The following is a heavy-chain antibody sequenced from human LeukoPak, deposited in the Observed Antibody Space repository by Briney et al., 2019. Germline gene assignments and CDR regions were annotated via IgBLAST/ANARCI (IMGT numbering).Heavy chain of an antibody. J-gene: IGHJ4*02. Sequence: PGRSLRLSCAASGFTFSSYAMHWVRQAPGKGLGWVAVISYDGSNKYYADSVKGRFTISRDNSKNTLYLQMNSLRAEDTAVYYCAKRAGEFWGQGTLVTVSS. CDR1: GFTFSSYA. CDR3: AKRAGEF. CDR2: ISYDGSNK. D-gene: IGHD3-16*01. V-gene: IGHV3-30-3*02.